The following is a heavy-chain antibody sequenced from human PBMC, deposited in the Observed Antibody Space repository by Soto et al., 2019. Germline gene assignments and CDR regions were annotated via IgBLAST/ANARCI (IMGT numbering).Heavy chain of an antibody. CDR2: IYYSGST. CDR3: ARRWGSVFDF. Sequence: SETLSLTCTVSGGSIRSYYWSWIRQPPGKGLEWIGYIYYSGSTNYNPSLKSRVTISVDTSKNQFSLKLSSVTAADTAVYYCARRWGSVFDFWGQGTLVTVSS. D-gene: IGHD3-10*01. J-gene: IGHJ4*02. CDR1: GGSIRSYY. V-gene: IGHV4-59*08.